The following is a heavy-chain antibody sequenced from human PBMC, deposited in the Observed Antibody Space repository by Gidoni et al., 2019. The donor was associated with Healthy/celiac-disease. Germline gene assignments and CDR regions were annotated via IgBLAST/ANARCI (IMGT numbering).Heavy chain of an antibody. V-gene: IGHV4-59*01. Sequence: QVQLQESGPGLVKHSETLYLTSTVSGCSISSYYWSWIRQPPWNGLKWIGYIYYSVSTNYHPSLKSRVTISVDTSKNQFSLKLSSVTAADTAVYYCARDRHYGGNPGGFDYWGQGTLVTVSS. CDR2: IYYSVST. J-gene: IGHJ4*02. D-gene: IGHD4-17*01. CDR3: ARDRHYGGNPGGFDY. CDR1: GCSISSYY.